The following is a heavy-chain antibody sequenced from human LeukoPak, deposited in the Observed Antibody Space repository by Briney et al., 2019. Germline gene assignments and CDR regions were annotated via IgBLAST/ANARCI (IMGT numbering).Heavy chain of an antibody. Sequence: ASVKVSCKASGYTFTVYYMHWVRQAPGQGLEWMGWINPNSGGTSYAQKFQGWVTMTRDTSISTAYMELSRLRSDDTAVYYCAREEQLQGLRFDLWGQGTLVTVSS. CDR1: GYTFTVYY. CDR3: AREEQLQGLRFDL. V-gene: IGHV1-2*04. J-gene: IGHJ5*02. CDR2: INPNSGGT. D-gene: IGHD6-19*01.